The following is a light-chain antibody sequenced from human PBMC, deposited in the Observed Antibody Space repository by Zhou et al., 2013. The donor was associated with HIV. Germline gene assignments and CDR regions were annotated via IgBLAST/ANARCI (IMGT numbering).Light chain of an antibody. CDR2: GTS. CDR1: QNIWSS. CDR3: QQYENPRLT. V-gene: IGKV1-33*01. Sequence: DIQLTQSPSSLSASVGDRVNISCRASQNIWSSLNWYQHKPGKTPNLLIYGTSNLQSGVPSRFSGSGSGTDFTFTISSLQPEDIATYYCQQYENPRLTFGGGTKLEI. J-gene: IGKJ4*01.